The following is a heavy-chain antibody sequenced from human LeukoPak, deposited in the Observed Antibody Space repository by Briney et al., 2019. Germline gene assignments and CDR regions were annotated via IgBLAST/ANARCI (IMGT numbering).Heavy chain of an antibody. CDR1: GFTFSSYA. CDR2: ISGSGGRT. D-gene: IGHD4-17*01. CDR3: ARSQYGDYVEVSY. V-gene: IGHV3-23*01. Sequence: GGCLRLSCAASGFTFSSYAMTWVRQAPGKGLEWVSGISGSGGRTYYADYVKGRITISRDNSKNTLYLHLDDLRADDTAVYYCARSQYGDYVEVSYWGQGTLVTVSS. J-gene: IGHJ4*02.